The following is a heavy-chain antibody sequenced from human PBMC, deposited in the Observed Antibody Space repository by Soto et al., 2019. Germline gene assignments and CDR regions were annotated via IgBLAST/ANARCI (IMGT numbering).Heavy chain of an antibody. CDR1: GFTVSSNY. J-gene: IGHJ4*02. Sequence: GGSLRLSCAASGFTVSSNYMSWVRQAPGKGLEWVSVIYSGGSTYYADSVKGRFTISRDNSKNTLYLQMNSLRAEDTAVYYCARTGVYSGYDQDYWGQGTLVTVSS. CDR2: IYSGGST. CDR3: ARTGVYSGYDQDY. V-gene: IGHV3-66*01. D-gene: IGHD5-12*01.